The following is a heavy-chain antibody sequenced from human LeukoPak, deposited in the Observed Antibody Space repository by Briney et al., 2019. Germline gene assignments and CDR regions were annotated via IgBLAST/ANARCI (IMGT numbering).Heavy chain of an antibody. CDR2: ISSSSSYI. Sequence: KPGGSLRLPCAASGFTFSSYSMNWVRQAPGKGLEWVSSISSSSSYIYYADSVKGRFTISRDNAKNSLYLQMNSLRAEDTAVYYCAREFYDFWSGYYISPYYFDYWGQGTLVTVSS. V-gene: IGHV3-21*01. CDR3: AREFYDFWSGYYISPYYFDY. CDR1: GFTFSSYS. D-gene: IGHD3-3*01. J-gene: IGHJ4*02.